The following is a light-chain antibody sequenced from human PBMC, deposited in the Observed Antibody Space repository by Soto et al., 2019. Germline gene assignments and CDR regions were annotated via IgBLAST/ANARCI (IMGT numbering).Light chain of an antibody. J-gene: IGLJ1*01. CDR3: GSWDSSLSAYV. CDR1: SSNIGGNS. V-gene: IGLV1-51*01. CDR2: DDN. Sequence: VLTQPPSVSAAPGQKVTISCSGSSSNIGGNSVSWYQQLPGSAPKLLIYDDNKRPSGIPDRFSGSKSGTSATLGITGFQTGDEADYYCGSWDSSLSAYVFGTGTKV.